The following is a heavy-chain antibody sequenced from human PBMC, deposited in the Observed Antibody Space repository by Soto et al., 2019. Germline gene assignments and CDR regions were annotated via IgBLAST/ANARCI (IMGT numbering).Heavy chain of an antibody. J-gene: IGHJ6*02. CDR3: ARDFPIFGAMDV. CDR1: GGSVSSGSYY. CDR2: IYYSGST. V-gene: IGHV4-61*01. D-gene: IGHD3-3*01. Sequence: SETLSLTCTVSGGSVSSGSYYWSWIRQPPGKGLEWIGYIYYSGSTNYNPSLKSRVTISVDTSKNQFSLKLSSVTAADTAVYYCARDFPIFGAMDVWGQGTTVTVSS.